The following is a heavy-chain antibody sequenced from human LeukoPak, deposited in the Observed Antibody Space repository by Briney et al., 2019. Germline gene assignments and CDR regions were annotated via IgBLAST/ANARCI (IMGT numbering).Heavy chain of an antibody. CDR1: GFTFSSYD. Sequence: PGGSLRLSCAASGFTFSSYDMHWVRQATGKGLEWVSAIGTAGVTYYPGSVKGRFTISRENAKNSLYLQMNSLRAGDTAVYYCARSAGNYGMDVWGQGTTVTVSS. CDR3: ARSAGNYGMDV. CDR2: IGTAGVT. V-gene: IGHV3-13*01. J-gene: IGHJ6*02.